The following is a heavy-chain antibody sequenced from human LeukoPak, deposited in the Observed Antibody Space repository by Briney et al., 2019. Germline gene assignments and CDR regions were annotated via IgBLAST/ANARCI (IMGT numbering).Heavy chain of an antibody. CDR3: AKDRGGYTYIFEY. D-gene: IGHD5-18*01. V-gene: IGHV3-30*02. J-gene: IGHJ4*02. Sequence: GGSLRLSCAASGFTFSSYGMHWVRQAPGKGLEWVAFIRYDGSNKYYADSVKGRLTISRDNSKNTLYLQMNSLRAEDTAVYYCAKDRGGYTYIFEYWGQGTLVTVSS. CDR2: IRYDGSNK. CDR1: GFTFSSYG.